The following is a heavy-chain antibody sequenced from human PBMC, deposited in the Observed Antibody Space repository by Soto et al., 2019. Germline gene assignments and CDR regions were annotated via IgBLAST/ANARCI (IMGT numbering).Heavy chain of an antibody. CDR3: ARRTRSYYYGMDV. CDR2: IYYSGST. J-gene: IGHJ6*02. V-gene: IGHV4-39*01. CDR1: GGSISSSSYY. Sequence: SETLSLTCTVSGGSISSSSYYWGWSRQPPGKGLEWIGSIYYSGSTYYNPSLKSRVTISVDTSKNQFSLKLSSVTAADTAVYYCARRTRSYYYGMDVWGQGTTVTVSS.